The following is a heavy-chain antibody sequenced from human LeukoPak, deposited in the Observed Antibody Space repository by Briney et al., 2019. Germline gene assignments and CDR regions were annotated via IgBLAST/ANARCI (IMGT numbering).Heavy chain of an antibody. CDR2: INPSGGST. CDR1: GGTFTSYY. Sequence: ASVKVSCKASGGTFTSYYMHWVRQAPGQGLEWMGIINPSGGSTSYAQKFQGRVTMTRDTSTSTVYMELSSLRSEDTAVYYCARDLRLLWFGELRVLDYWGQGTLVTVSS. V-gene: IGHV1-46*01. J-gene: IGHJ4*02. CDR3: ARDLRLLWFGELRVLDY. D-gene: IGHD3-10*01.